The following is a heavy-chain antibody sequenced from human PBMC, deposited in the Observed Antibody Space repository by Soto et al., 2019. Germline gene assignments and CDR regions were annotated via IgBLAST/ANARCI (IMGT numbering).Heavy chain of an antibody. V-gene: IGHV4-39*07. CDR2: IYYSGST. CDR3: AGDSEYSSSRLGYWYFDL. J-gene: IGHJ2*01. D-gene: IGHD6-13*01. Sequence: SETLSLTCTVSGGSISSSSYYWGWIRQPPGKGLEWIGSIYYSGSTYYNPSLKSRVTISVDTSKNQFSLKLSSVTAAAPAVYYCAGDSEYSSSRLGYWYFDLWGRGTLVTVSS. CDR1: GGSISSSSYY.